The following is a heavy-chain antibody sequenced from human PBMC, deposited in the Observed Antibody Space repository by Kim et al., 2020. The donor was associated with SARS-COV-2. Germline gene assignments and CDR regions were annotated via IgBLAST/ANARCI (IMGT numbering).Heavy chain of an antibody. CDR1: GFTFSDYY. CDR2: ISSSGSTI. CDR3: ARTPPPDYYYGMDV. Sequence: GGSLRLSCAASGFTFSDYYMSWIRQAPGKGLEWVSYISSSGSTIYYADSVKGRFTISRDNPKNSLYLQMNSLRAEDTAVYYCARTPPPDYYYGMDVWGQGTTVTVSS. V-gene: IGHV3-11*01. J-gene: IGHJ6*02.